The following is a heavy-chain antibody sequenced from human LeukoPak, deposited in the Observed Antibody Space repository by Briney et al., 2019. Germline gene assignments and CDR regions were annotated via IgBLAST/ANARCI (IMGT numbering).Heavy chain of an antibody. CDR2: IYSGGST. D-gene: IGHD3-10*01. Sequence: GGSLRLSCAASSFTVSSSYMTWVRQAPGKGLEWVSIIYSGGSTYYADSVKGRFTISRDISKNTLYLQMNSLRAEDTSVYYCARLPSGDYWGQGTLVTVSS. V-gene: IGHV3-66*04. CDR1: SFTVSSSY. J-gene: IGHJ4*02. CDR3: ARLPSGDY.